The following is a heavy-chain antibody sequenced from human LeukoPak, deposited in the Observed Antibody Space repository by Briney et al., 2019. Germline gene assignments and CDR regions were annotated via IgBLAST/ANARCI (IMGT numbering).Heavy chain of an antibody. J-gene: IGHJ4*02. CDR3: ARLSYSSSWYFDY. CDR2: INPNSGGT. CDR1: GYTFTGYY. Sequence: GASVKVSCKASGYTFTGYYMHWVRQAPGQGLEWMGWINPNSGGTNYAQKFQGRVTMTRDTSISTAYMELSGLRSDDTAVYYCARLSYSSSWYFDYWGQGTLVTVSS. D-gene: IGHD6-13*01. V-gene: IGHV1-2*02.